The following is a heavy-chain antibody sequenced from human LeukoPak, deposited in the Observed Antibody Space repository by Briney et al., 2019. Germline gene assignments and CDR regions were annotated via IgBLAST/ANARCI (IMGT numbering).Heavy chain of an antibody. Sequence: GGSLRLSCAASGFTFSSYDMHWVRQATGKGLEWVSAIGTAGDTYCPGSVKGRFTISRENAKNSLYLQMNSLRAGDTAVYYCARALSWGIAVAGPMDVWGQGTTVTVSS. CDR3: ARALSWGIAVAGPMDV. CDR2: IGTAGDT. CDR1: GFTFSSYD. J-gene: IGHJ6*02. D-gene: IGHD6-13*01. V-gene: IGHV3-13*04.